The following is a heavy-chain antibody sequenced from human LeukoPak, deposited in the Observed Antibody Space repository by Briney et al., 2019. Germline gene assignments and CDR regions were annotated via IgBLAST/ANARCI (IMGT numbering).Heavy chain of an antibody. J-gene: IGHJ6*02. D-gene: IGHD3-16*01. Sequence: SDPLSLPCTVSGGPHSSHHGRWLRHPPGKALEWIGYIYYSGSTNYNPPLKTRHTISVDTPKHHFSLTLSSVTAADTAVYYCAGSTYRWGEYYYGMDVWGQGTTVTVSS. CDR1: GGPHSSHH. V-gene: IGHV4-59*07. CDR2: IYYSGST. CDR3: AGSTYRWGEYYYGMDV.